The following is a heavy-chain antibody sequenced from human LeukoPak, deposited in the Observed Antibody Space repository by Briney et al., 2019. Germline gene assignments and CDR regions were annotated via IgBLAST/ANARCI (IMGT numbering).Heavy chain of an antibody. J-gene: IGHJ5*02. CDR3: ARDLTYCSGGSCYSFLSFDP. V-gene: IGHV1-46*01. CDR1: GYTFTSYY. CDR2: INPSGGST. D-gene: IGHD2-15*01. Sequence: ASVKVSCKASGYTFTSYYMHWVRQAPGQGLEWMGIINPSGGSTSYAQKFQGRVTMTRDTSISTAYMELSRLRSDDTAVYYCARDLTYCSGGSCYSFLSFDPWGQGTLVTVSS.